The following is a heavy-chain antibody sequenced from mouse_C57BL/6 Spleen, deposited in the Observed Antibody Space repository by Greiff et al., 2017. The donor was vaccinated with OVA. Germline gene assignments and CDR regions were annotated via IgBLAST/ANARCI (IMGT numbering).Heavy chain of an antibody. D-gene: IGHD4-1*01. CDR1: GFSFNTYA. CDR3: VSSGSYFDY. J-gene: IGHJ2*01. CDR2: IRSKSNNYAT. V-gene: IGHV10-1*01. Sequence: EVMLVESGGGLVQPKGSLKLSCAASGFSFNTYAMNWVRQAPGKGLEWVARIRSKSNNYATYYADSVKDRFTISRDDSESMLYLQMNNLKTEDTAMYYCVSSGSYFDYWGQGTTLTVSS.